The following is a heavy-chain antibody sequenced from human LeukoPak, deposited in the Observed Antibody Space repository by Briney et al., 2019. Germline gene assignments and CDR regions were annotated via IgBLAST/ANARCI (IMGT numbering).Heavy chain of an antibody. CDR3: ARDQYYYDSSGYYYAGFDY. D-gene: IGHD3-22*01. CDR2: ISSSSSTI. Sequence: GGSLRLSCAASGFTFSSYSMNWVRQAPGKGLEWVSYISSSSSTIYYADSVKGRFTISRDNAKNSLYLQMNSLSAEDTAVYYCARDQYYYDSSGYYYAGFDYWGQGTLVTVSS. V-gene: IGHV3-48*01. CDR1: GFTFSSYS. J-gene: IGHJ4*02.